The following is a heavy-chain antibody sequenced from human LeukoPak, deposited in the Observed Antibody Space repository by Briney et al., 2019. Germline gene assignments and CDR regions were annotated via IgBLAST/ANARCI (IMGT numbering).Heavy chain of an antibody. CDR2: IWYDGSNK. CDR3: ARDRSMSGWYIDL. V-gene: IGHV3-33*01. D-gene: IGHD2/OR15-2a*01. CDR1: GFTFSSYG. J-gene: IGHJ2*01. Sequence: PGRSLRLSCAASGFTFSSYGMHWVGQAPPKGLEWVEVIWYDGSNKYYPDSVQGRFTISRDNSKNTLYLQVNSLRAEDTAVYYCARDRSMSGWYIDLWGRGTLVTVSS.